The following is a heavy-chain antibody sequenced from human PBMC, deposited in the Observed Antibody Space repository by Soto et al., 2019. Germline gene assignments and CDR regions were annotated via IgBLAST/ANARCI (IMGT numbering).Heavy chain of an antibody. J-gene: IGHJ4*02. CDR1: SGSFSGYY. D-gene: IGHD6-6*01. CDR3: ARAPKVSGSSQTRPDF. CDR2: ISQSGNT. V-gene: IGHV4-34*01. Sequence: SETLSLTCSIYSGSFSGYYWSWIRQPPGKGLEWIGEISQSGNTNYSPSLKSRVSISIDTSKKQFSLNLASVSAADTAVYYCARAPKVSGSSQTRPDFWGQGTQVTVSS.